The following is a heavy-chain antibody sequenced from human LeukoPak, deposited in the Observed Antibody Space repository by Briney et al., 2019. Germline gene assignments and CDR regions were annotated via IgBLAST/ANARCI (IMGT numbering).Heavy chain of an antibody. CDR1: GYTFTGYY. J-gene: IGHJ6*02. D-gene: IGHD2-15*01. CDR3: AGWVVAANGMDV. V-gene: IGHV1-2*02. CDR2: INPNSGGT. Sequence: RASVKVSCKASGYTFTGYYMHWLRQAPGQGLEWMGWINPNSGGTNYAQKFQGRVTMTRDTSISTAYIELSRLRSHDTAVYYCAGWVVAANGMDVWGQGTTVTVSS.